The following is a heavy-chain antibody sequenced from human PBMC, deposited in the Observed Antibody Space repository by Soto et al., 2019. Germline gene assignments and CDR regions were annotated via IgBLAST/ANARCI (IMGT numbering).Heavy chain of an antibody. Sequence: PGGSLRLSCAASGFRFTDYYMHWIRQAPGKGLEWISSISRSTTNIDYADSVKGRFTISRDNAKNSLYLQMNSLRAEDTAVYYCARGIYDSSGYYAPFDYWGQG. CDR3: ARGIYDSSGYYAPFDY. CDR2: ISRSTTNI. CDR1: GFRFTDYY. J-gene: IGHJ4*02. V-gene: IGHV3-11*06. D-gene: IGHD3-22*01.